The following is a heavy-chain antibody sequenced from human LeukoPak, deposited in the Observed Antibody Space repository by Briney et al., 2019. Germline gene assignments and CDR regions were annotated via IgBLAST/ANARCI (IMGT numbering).Heavy chain of an antibody. CDR3: ARGRRDFHVLRFLEWLLDY. J-gene: IGHJ4*02. CDR2: TSSNGGST. Sequence: GGSLRLSCAASGFTFSSYAMHWVRQAPGKGLEYVSATSSNGGSTYYANSVKGRFTISRDNSKNTLYLQTCSLRAEDMAVYYCARGRRDFHVLRFLEWLLDYWGQGTLVTVSS. CDR1: GFTFSSYA. D-gene: IGHD3-3*01. V-gene: IGHV3-64*01.